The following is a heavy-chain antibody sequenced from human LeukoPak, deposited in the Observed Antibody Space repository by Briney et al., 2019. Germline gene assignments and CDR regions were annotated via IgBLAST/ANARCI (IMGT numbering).Heavy chain of an antibody. Sequence: SETLSLTCTVSGVSISSYYWSWIRQPPGKGLEWIGYIYYSGSTYYNPSLKSRVTISVDTSRNEFSLRLSSVTAADTALYFCARQSGSYGGILDNWGQGILGTVSS. CDR3: ARQSGSYGGILDN. D-gene: IGHD1-26*01. J-gene: IGHJ4*02. CDR1: GVSISSYY. CDR2: IYYSGST. V-gene: IGHV4-59*08.